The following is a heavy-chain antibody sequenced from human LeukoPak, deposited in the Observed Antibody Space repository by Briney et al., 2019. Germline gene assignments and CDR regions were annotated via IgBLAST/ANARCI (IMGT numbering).Heavy chain of an antibody. J-gene: IGHJ4*02. V-gene: IGHV3-66*02. CDR3: ARDALIAAAGTGNY. CDR1: GFTVSSYY. CDR2: IYSGGST. D-gene: IGHD6-13*01. Sequence: PGGSLRLSCVASGFTVSSYYMSWVRQAPGKGLEWVSVIYSGGSTYYADSVKGRFTISRDNSKNTLYLQMNSLRAEDTAVYYCARDALIAAAGTGNYWGQGTLVTVSS.